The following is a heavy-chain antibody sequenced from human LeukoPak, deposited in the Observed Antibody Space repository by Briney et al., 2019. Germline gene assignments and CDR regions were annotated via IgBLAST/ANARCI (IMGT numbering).Heavy chain of an antibody. CDR3: AKDRSCINDVRHGDFDY. Sequence: GGSLRLSCAASGFIFSSYAMSWVCQAPGKGLEWVSTISGSGGSTYYADSVKGRFTISRDNSKNTVYLQMNSLRAEDTAVYYCAKDRSCINDVRHGDFDYWGQGTLVTVSS. J-gene: IGHJ4*02. CDR2: ISGSGGST. V-gene: IGHV3-23*01. CDR1: GFIFSSYA. D-gene: IGHD2-8*01.